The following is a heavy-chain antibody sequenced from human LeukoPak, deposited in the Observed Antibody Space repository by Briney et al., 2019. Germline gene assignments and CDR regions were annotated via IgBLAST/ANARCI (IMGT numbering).Heavy chain of an antibody. CDR2: IEHSVST. J-gene: IGHJ5*02. Sequence: PSETLSLTCTVSGGSISSSSYYCGWIRQPPGKGLEWIWSIEHSVSTYYNPSLKSRVTLSVETSKNQFCLKLSSVTAADPAVYYCAGSTYDNWFDLWGQGTLVTVSS. CDR1: GGSISSSSYY. CDR3: AGSTYDNWFDL. D-gene: IGHD2-8*01. V-gene: IGHV4-39*01.